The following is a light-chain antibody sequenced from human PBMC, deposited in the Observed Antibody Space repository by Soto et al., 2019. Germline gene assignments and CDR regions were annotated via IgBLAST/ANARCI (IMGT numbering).Light chain of an antibody. CDR1: QSVSTRY. CDR2: GAS. Sequence: ESMLTQSPGTLSLSPGERATLSCRASQSVSTRYLARYQQKPGQAPRLLIYGASIRAAGIPDRFSSSGSGTDFHLTISRLEAEDFAVYYCQQFGRAPLAFTFGQGTKLEI. CDR3: QQFGRAPLAFT. J-gene: IGKJ2*01. V-gene: IGKV3-20*01.